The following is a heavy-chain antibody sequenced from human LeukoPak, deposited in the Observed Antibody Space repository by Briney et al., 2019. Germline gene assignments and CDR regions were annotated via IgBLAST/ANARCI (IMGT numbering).Heavy chain of an antibody. CDR1: GYTFTGYY. CDR2: INPNSGGT. D-gene: IGHD2-15*01. V-gene: IGHV1-2*06. J-gene: IGHJ3*02. CDR3: AREGRYCSGGSCYSFAFDI. Sequence: ASVEVSCKASGYTFTGYYMHWVRQAPGQGLEWMGRINPNSGGTSYAQKFQGRVTMTRDTSISTAYMELSRLRSDDTAVYYCAREGRYCSGGSCYSFAFDIWGQGTMVTVSS.